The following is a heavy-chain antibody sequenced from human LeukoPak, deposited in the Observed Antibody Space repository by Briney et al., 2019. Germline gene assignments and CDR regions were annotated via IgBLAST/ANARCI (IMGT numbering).Heavy chain of an antibody. CDR2: IYYSGST. V-gene: IGHV4-39*01. CDR3: AGRDSGWLYFDL. J-gene: IGHJ2*01. CDR1: GGSISSGSYY. Sequence: TASETLSLTCTVSGGSISSGSYYWGWIRQPPGKGLEWIGSIYYSGSTYYNPSLKSRVTISVDTSKNQFSLKLSSVTAADTAVYYCAGRDSGWLYFDLWGRGTLVTVSS. D-gene: IGHD6-19*01.